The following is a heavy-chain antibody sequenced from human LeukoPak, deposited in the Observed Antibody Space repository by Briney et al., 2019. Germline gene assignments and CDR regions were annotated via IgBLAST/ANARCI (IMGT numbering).Heavy chain of an antibody. J-gene: IGHJ4*02. CDR3: ARDHARDGYNF. V-gene: IGHV3-7*01. D-gene: IGHD5-24*01. Sequence: QTGGSLRLSCAASGFTFSSYWMNWVRQALGKGLEWVANIEQDGSEKYYVDSVKGRFTISRDNAQNSLYLQMNSLRAEDTAVYYCARDHARDGYNFWGQGTLVTVSS. CDR2: IEQDGSEK. CDR1: GFTFSSYW.